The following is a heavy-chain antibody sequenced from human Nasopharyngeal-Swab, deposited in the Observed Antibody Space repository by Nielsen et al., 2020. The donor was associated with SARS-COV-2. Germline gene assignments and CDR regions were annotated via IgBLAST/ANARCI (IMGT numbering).Heavy chain of an antibody. CDR2: ISYDGSKK. J-gene: IGHJ6*02. D-gene: IGHD6-13*01. V-gene: IGHV3-30-3*01. Sequence: GGSLRLSCAASGFTFSSYAMYWVRQAPGKGLEWVAVISYDGSKKYYADSVKGRFTISRDNSKNTLYLQMNSLRAEDTAVYYCARDQGSSWYTYYYYYGTDVWGQGTTVTVSS. CDR3: ARDQGSSWYTYYYYYGTDV. CDR1: GFTFSSYA.